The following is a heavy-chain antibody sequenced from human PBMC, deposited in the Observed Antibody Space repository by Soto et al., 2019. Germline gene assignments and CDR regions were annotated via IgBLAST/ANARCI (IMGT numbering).Heavy chain of an antibody. J-gene: IGHJ6*02. CDR2: IYYSGST. CDR1: GGSISSYY. CDR3: ARRYGTSMDV. D-gene: IGHD5-18*01. V-gene: IGHV4-59*01. Sequence: QVQLQESGPGLVKPSETLSLTCTVSGGSISSYYWSWIRQPPGKGLQWIGYIYYSGSTNYNPSLKSRVTISVHTSMNQFSLKLSSVTAADTAVYYCARRYGTSMDVWGQGTTVTVSS.